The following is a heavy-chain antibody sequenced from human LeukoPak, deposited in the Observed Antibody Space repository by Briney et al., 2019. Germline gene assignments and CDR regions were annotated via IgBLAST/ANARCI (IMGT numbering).Heavy chain of an antibody. CDR3: AKSGYNRFDY. J-gene: IGHJ4*02. CDR1: GFNFRSYA. Sequence: GGSLRLSCRASGFNFRSYAMSWVRQAPGKGLEWVSAFSGSGGDTYYADSVKGRFTISRDNSKNTLYLQMNSLRAEDTAVYYCAKSGYNRFDYWGQGTLVTVSS. D-gene: IGHD5-24*01. V-gene: IGHV3-23*01. CDR2: FSGSGGDT.